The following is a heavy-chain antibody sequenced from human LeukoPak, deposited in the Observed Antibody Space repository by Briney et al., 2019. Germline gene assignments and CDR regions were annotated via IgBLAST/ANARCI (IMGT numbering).Heavy chain of an antibody. V-gene: IGHV3-21*01. Sequence: HGGSLRLSCAASGFSFSSYSMNWVRQAPGKGLEWVSSITTSSSYIYYADSVKGRFTISRDNAKNSLYLQMNSLRAEDTAVYYCARDPYSGSYGDYYYYYMDVWGKGTTVTISS. CDR1: GFSFSSYS. J-gene: IGHJ6*03. D-gene: IGHD1-26*01. CDR2: ITTSSSYI. CDR3: ARDPYSGSYGDYYYYYMDV.